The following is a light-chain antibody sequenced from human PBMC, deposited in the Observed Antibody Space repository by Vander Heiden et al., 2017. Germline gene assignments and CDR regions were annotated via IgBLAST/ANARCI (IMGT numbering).Light chain of an antibody. V-gene: IGLV1-51*01. CDR2: DNN. CDR1: SSNIGNNY. J-gene: IGLJ2*01. CDR3: GTWDSSLSAV. Sequence: QSVLTQPPSVSAAPGQKVTIPCSGSSSNIGNNYVSWYQQLPGTAPKLLSYDNNKRPSGIPDRFSGSKSGTSATLGITGLQTGDEADYYCGTWDSSLSAVFGGGTKLTVL.